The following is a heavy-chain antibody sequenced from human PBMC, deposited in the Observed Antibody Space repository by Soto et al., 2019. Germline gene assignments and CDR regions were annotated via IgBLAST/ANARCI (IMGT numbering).Heavy chain of an antibody. J-gene: IGHJ5*02. CDR1: GDSVSSNSAA. CDR2: TYYRSKWYN. V-gene: IGHV6-1*01. D-gene: IGHD6-6*01. Sequence: PSQTLSLTCAISGDSVSSNSAAWNWIRQSPSRGLEWLGRTYYRSKWYNDCAVSVKSRITINPDTSKNQFSLQLNSVTPEDTAVYYCARDKEEVYSSSQWFDPWGQGTLVTVSS. CDR3: ARDKEEVYSSSQWFDP.